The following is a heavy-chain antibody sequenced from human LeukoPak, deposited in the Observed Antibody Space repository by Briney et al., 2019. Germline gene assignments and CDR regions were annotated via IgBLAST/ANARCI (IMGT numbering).Heavy chain of an antibody. J-gene: IGHJ6*03. CDR2: ISWDGGTT. Sequence: GGSLRLSCAASGFTFDDYAMHWVRQAPGKGLEWVSLISWDGGTTYYGDSVRGRFTISRDNSKNSLYLQMDSLGAEDSALYYCAKDMFRALARGVYYMDVWGKGTTVTVSS. CDR1: GFTFDDYA. V-gene: IGHV3-43D*03. D-gene: IGHD3-10*01. CDR3: AKDMFRALARGVYYMDV.